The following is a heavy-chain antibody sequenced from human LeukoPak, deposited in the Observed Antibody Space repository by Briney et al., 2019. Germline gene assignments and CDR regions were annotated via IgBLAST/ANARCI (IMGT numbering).Heavy chain of an antibody. D-gene: IGHD3-22*01. J-gene: IGHJ4*02. CDR2: IGWNSGSI. V-gene: IGHV3-9*01. CDR1: GFTFDDYA. Sequence: GGSLRLSCAASGFTFDDYAMHWVRQAPGKGLEWVSGIGWNSGSIGYADSVKGRFTISRDNAKNSLYLQMNSLRAEDTALYYCAKVAGSSGYRYYFDYWGQGTLVTVSS. CDR3: AKVAGSSGYRYYFDY.